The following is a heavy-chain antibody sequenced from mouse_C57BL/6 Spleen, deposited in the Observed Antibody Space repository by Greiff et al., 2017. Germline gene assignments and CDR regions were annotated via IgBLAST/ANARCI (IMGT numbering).Heavy chain of an antibody. CDR2: IDPEDGET. D-gene: IGHD2-3*01. CDR3: ARKDLYDGYYAWFAY. Sequence: EVQLQQSGAELVKPGASVKLSCTASGFNIKDYYMHWVKQRTEQGLEWIGRIDPEDGETKYAPKFKGKATITADTSSNTAYLQLSSLTSEDTAVYYCARKDLYDGYYAWFAYWGQGTLVTVSA. CDR1: GFNIKDYY. J-gene: IGHJ3*01. V-gene: IGHV14-2*01.